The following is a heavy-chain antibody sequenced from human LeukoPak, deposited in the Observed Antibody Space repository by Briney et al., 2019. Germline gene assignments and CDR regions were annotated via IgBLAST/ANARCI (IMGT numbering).Heavy chain of an antibody. V-gene: IGHV4-4*07. D-gene: IGHD6-19*01. CDR1: GGSISTYY. Sequence: SETLSLTCTVAGGSISTYYSNWIRQPAGKGLEWIGRIYTSGSANYNPSLKSRVTMSVDTSKNQFSLKLSSVTAADTAVYYCARGKVVAGTPGQNSWDYWGQGTLVTVSS. CDR3: ARGKVVAGTPGQNSWDY. J-gene: IGHJ4*02. CDR2: IYTSGSA.